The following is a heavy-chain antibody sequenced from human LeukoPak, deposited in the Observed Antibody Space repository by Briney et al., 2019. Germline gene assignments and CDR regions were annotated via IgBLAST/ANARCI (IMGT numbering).Heavy chain of an antibody. J-gene: IGHJ4*02. Sequence: GGSLRLSCAASGFTFNTYSMNWVRQAPGKGLEWVSYISSSGSTIHYADSAKSRFTISRDNAKNSLYLQMNSLRADDTAVYYCARDWGYDSRGCPDYWGQGTLVTVSS. D-gene: IGHD3-22*01. V-gene: IGHV3-48*04. CDR1: GFTFNTYS. CDR2: ISSSGSTI. CDR3: ARDWGYDSRGCPDY.